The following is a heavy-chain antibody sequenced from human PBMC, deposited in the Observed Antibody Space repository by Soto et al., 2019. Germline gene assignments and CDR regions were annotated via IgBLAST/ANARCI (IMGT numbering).Heavy chain of an antibody. CDR1: GFNFGNFG. CDR3: ARDAGELPVVTVGVFVF. V-gene: IGHV3-23*01. Sequence: GGSLRLSCAASGFNFGNFGMSWVRQAPGKGLEWVSAFSGSGDSTFYADSVKGRFTVSRDNSKKTLYLQLNSLRDEDTAVYYCARDAGELPVVTVGVFVFWGRGTLVTVSS. CDR2: FSGSGDST. J-gene: IGHJ4*02. D-gene: IGHD3-22*01.